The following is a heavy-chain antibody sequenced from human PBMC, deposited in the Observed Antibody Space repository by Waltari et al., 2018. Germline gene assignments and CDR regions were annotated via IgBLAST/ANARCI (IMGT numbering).Heavy chain of an antibody. CDR3: AHFKLVDIVATLFDY. CDR1: GFSLSTSGVG. CDR2: IYWNDDK. Sequence: QITLKESGPTLVKPTQTLTLTCTFSGFSLSTSGVGVGWIRQPPGKALEWLALIYWNDDKRYSPSLKSRLTITKDTSKNQVVLTMTNMDPVDTATYYCAHFKLVDIVATLFDYWGQGTLVTVSS. J-gene: IGHJ4*02. D-gene: IGHD5-12*01. V-gene: IGHV2-5*01.